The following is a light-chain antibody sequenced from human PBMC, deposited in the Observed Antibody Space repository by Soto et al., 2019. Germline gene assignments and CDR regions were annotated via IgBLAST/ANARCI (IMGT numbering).Light chain of an antibody. Sequence: QSVLTQPRSVSGSPGQSVTISCTGTSSDVGGYTFVSWYQQHPGKAPKLIIYDVNKGPSGVPYRFSGSKSDNTASLTISGLQAEDEADYYCCVCAATDNCLFGGGTKLTVL. V-gene: IGLV2-11*01. CDR2: DVN. CDR1: SSDVGGYTF. J-gene: IGLJ3*02. CDR3: CVCAATDNCL.